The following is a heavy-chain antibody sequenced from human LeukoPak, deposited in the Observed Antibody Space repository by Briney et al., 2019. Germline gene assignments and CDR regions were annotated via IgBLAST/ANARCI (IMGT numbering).Heavy chain of an antibody. CDR3: ARRTLGTVNKRSWFDP. D-gene: IGHD4-17*01. CDR1: GGSISSSRYY. V-gene: IGHV4-39*01. Sequence: SETLSLTCTVSGGSISSSRYYWGWIRQPPGKGLEWVGSIYYSGSTYYNPSLKSRVTISVDTSKNQFSLKLSSVTAADTAVYYCARRTLGTVNKRSWFDPWGQGTLVTVSS. CDR2: IYYSGST. J-gene: IGHJ5*02.